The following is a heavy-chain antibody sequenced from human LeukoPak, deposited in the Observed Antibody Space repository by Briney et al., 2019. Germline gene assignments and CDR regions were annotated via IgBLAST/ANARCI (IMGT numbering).Heavy chain of an antibody. Sequence: GRSLRLSCAASGFTFSSYAMHWVRQAPGKGLEWVAVISYDGSNKYYADSVKGRFTISRDNSKNTLYLQMNSLRAEDTAVYYCARPFLPYGDYEHYFDYWGQGTLVTVSS. CDR2: ISYDGSNK. V-gene: IGHV3-30-3*01. CDR3: ARPFLPYGDYEHYFDY. J-gene: IGHJ4*02. D-gene: IGHD4-17*01. CDR1: GFTFSSYA.